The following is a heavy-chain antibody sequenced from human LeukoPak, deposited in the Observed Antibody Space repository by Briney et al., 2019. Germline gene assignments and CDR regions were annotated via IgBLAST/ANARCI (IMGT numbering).Heavy chain of an antibody. D-gene: IGHD6-19*01. CDR2: INHSGST. V-gene: IGHV4-34*01. CDR3: ARVKAVAGI. J-gene: IGHJ4*02. CDR1: GGSFSGYY. Sequence: SGTLSLTCAVYGGSFSGYYWSWVRQPPGKGLEWIGEINHSGSTNYNPSLKSRVTISVDTSKNQFSLKLSSVTAADTAVYYCARVKAVAGIWGQGTLVTVSS.